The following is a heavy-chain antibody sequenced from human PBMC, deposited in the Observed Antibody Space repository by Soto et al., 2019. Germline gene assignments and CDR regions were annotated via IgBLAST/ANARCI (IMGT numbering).Heavy chain of an antibody. CDR3: ASDSSGWYSDYYGMDV. V-gene: IGHV1-69*06. CDR1: GGTFSSYA. CDR2: IIPIFGTA. J-gene: IGHJ6*02. D-gene: IGHD6-19*01. Sequence: SVKVSCKASGGTFSSYAISWVRQAPGQGLEWMGGIIPIFGTANYAQKFQGRVTITADKSTSTAYMELSSLRSEDTAVYYCASDSSGWYSDYYGMDVWGQGTTVTVSS.